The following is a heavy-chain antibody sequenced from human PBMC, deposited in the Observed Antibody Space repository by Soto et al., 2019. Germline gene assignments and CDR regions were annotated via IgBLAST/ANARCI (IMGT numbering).Heavy chain of an antibody. D-gene: IGHD6-13*01. V-gene: IGHV6-1*01. CDR3: ARDRGVAAAGPFDY. Sequence: SETLSLTCAISGDCVSSNSASWHWIRQSLSSDLEGLGRTYYRSKWWNAYAVSVNSRIIINPDPSKTRFSLLLISVTPEDTAVYYCARDRGVAAAGPFDYRGQGTLVTVS. J-gene: IGHJ4*02. CDR1: GDCVSSNSAS. CDR2: TYYRSKWWN.